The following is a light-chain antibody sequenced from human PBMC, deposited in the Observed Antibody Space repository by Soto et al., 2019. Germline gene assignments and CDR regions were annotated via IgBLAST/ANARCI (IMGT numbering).Light chain of an antibody. CDR1: QSTKNY. J-gene: IGKJ5*01. CDR3: QQGYSTPTIT. CDR2: GAS. V-gene: IGKV1-39*01. Sequence: EIPINQSPASLSVSLGERCTITCRASQSTKNYLNWYQHKPGAAHKLLIFGASNLESGVPSRFSGSGSGTEFTLSISRLQPEDFAPYYCQQGYSTPTITFAQGTLLDI.